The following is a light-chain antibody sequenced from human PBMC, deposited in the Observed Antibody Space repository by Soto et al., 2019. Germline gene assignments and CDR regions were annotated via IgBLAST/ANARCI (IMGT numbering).Light chain of an antibody. Sequence: QAVVTQPPSVSGAPGQTITMSCTGSGSNVGASYDVHWYQFLPGAGPRLLIYKNNNRPSGVPDRFSGSKSGTSASLAITGLRAEDEADYYCQSYDNILSGPLFGGGTKLTVL. CDR1: GSNVGASYD. CDR3: QSYDNILSGPL. V-gene: IGLV1-40*01. CDR2: KNN. J-gene: IGLJ3*02.